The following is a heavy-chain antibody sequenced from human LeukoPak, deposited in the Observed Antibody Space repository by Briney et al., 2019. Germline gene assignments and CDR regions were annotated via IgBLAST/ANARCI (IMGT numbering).Heavy chain of an antibody. V-gene: IGHV4-34*01. CDR3: ARGQDVTYYFDY. D-gene: IGHD3-16*01. J-gene: IGHJ4*02. CDR2: INHSGST. Sequence: SETLSLTCAVYGGSFSGYYWSWIRQPPGKGLEWIGEINHSGSTNYNPSLKSRGTISVDTSKNQFSLKLSSVTAADTAVYYWARGQDVTYYFDYWGQGTLVTVSS. CDR1: GGSFSGYY.